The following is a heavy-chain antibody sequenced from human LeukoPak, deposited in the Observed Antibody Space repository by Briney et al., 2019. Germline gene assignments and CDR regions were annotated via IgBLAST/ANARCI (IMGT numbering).Heavy chain of an antibody. CDR1: GFTFSHYD. V-gene: IGHV3-23*01. CDR2: ISASGGST. CDR3: AKDFGDFFPPLFDS. D-gene: IGHD4-17*01. Sequence: GGSLRLSCATSGFTFSHYDMNWVRQAPGKGLEWVSAISASGGSTYYADSVKGRFTISRDNSQNTLFLQMNSLRAEDTAVYYCAKDFGDFFPPLFDSWGHGALVTVSS. J-gene: IGHJ4*01.